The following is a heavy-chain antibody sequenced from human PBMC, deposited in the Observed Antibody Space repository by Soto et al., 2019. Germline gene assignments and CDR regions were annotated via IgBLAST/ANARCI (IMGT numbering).Heavy chain of an antibody. D-gene: IGHD2-2*01. CDR2: INPNSGGT. V-gene: IGHV1-2*04. CDR1: GYTFTGYY. Sequence: GASVKVSCKASGYTFTGYYMHWVRPAPGQGLEWMGWINPNSGGTNYAQKFQGWVTMTRDTSISTAYMELSRLRSDDTAVYYCARGLRTSIVSSTSKDFDYWGQGTLVTVSS. CDR3: ARGLRTSIVSSTSKDFDY. J-gene: IGHJ4*02.